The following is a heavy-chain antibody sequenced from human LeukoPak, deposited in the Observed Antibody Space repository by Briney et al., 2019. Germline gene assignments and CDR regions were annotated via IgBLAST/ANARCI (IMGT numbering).Heavy chain of an antibody. CDR1: GFTFSSYA. CDR3: ARDKLLWFGELLFPSYYYYYMDV. V-gene: IGHV3-30*04. J-gene: IGHJ6*03. CDR2: ISYDGSNK. D-gene: IGHD3-10*01. Sequence: PGGSLRLSCAASGFTFSSYAMHWVRQAPGKGLEWVAVISYDGSNKYYADSVKGRFTISRDNSKNTLYLQMNSLRAEDTAVYYCARDKLLWFGELLFPSYYYYYMDVWGKGTTVTVSS.